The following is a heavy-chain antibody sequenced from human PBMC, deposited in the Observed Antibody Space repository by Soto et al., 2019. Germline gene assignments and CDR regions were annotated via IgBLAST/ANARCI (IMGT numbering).Heavy chain of an antibody. Sequence: PGGSLRLSCAASGFTFSTHAMSWVRQAPGKGLEWVSSISSSSSYIYYADSVKGRFTTSRDNAKNSLYLQMNSLRAEDTAVYYCARVISRLVPAALVPRPIDYWGQGTLVTVSS. J-gene: IGHJ4*02. CDR2: ISSSSSYI. CDR1: GFTFSTHA. CDR3: ARVISRLVPAALVPRPIDY. V-gene: IGHV3-21*01. D-gene: IGHD2-2*01.